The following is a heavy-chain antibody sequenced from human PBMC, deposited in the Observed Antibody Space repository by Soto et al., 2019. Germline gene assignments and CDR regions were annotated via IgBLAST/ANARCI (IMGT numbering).Heavy chain of an antibody. CDR1: GFTFSTYV. J-gene: IGHJ3*02. V-gene: IGHV3-33*01. Sequence: LRLSCAASGFTFSTYVMHWVRQAPGKGLEWVAAIWYDGSNKYYADSVKGRFTISRDNSKNTLYLQMNSLRAEDTAVYYCASLSDAFDIWGQGTMVTVSS. CDR2: IWYDGSNK. CDR3: ASLSDAFDI.